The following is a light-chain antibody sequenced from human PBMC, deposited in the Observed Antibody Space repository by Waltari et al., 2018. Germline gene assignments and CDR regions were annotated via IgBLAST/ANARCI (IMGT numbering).Light chain of an antibody. CDR1: TSVVATYSI. Sequence: QSSLTQPASVSGPPGQSTPLSCTGTTSVVATYSIVSWYHQHPGKAPKVIIYGVTQRPSGVSNRFSGSKSGNTSSLTISGLQAEDEADYYCCSYADGTTSVFGGGTKLTVL. CDR3: CSYADGTTSV. J-gene: IGLJ3*02. V-gene: IGLV2-23*02. CDR2: GVT.